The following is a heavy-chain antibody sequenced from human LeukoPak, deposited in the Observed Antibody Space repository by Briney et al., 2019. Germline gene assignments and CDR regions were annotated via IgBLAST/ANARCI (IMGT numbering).Heavy chain of an antibody. Sequence: GESLKISRKGSGYSLKSYWIGWERQMPGKGLEWMGIIYPSESHTRYSPSFQGQVTISADKSISTAYLQWSSLKASDTAMYYCARQSGYGSSLVDYWGQGTLVTVSS. V-gene: IGHV5-51*01. CDR2: IYPSESHT. CDR1: GYSLKSYW. CDR3: ARQSGYGSSLVDY. D-gene: IGHD6-13*01. J-gene: IGHJ4*02.